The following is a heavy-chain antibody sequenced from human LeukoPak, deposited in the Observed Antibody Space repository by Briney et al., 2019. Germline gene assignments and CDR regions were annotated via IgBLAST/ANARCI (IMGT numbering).Heavy chain of an antibody. D-gene: IGHD4-23*01. CDR3: ARDSPHYGGNQGY. V-gene: IGHV3-7*01. J-gene: IGHJ4*02. CDR1: GFTFSSYW. CDR2: IKQDGSEK. Sequence: HPGGSLRLSCAASGFTFSSYWMGWVRQAPGKGLEWVANIKQDGSEKYYVDSVKGRFTISRDNAKNSLYLQMNSLRAEDTAVYYCARDSPHYGGNQGYWGQGTLVTVSS.